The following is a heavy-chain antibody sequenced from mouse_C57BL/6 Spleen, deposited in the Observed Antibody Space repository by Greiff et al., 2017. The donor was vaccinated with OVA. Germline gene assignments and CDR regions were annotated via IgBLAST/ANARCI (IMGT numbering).Heavy chain of an antibody. V-gene: IGHV1-15*01. CDR2: IDPETGGT. Sequence: VQLQQSGAELVRPGASVTLSCKASGYPFTDYEMHWVKQTPVHGLEWIGAIDPETGGTAYNQKFKGKAILTADKSSSTAYMELRSLTSEDSAVYYCTRCTTVVARAMDYWGQGTSVTVSS. D-gene: IGHD1-1*01. CDR3: TRCTTVVARAMDY. J-gene: IGHJ4*01. CDR1: GYPFTDYE.